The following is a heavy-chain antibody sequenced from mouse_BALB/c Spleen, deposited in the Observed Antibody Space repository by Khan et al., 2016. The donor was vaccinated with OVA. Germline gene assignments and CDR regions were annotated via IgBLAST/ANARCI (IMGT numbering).Heavy chain of an antibody. J-gene: IGHJ3*01. Sequence: QVQLQQSGAGLVRPGSSVKISCKASGYAFSNYWMNWVKQRPGQGLEWIGQIYPGDGDNSFNGKFRGKATRNADKSSRIAYIQTSSQTSEESAVYFCARSGADYFAYRGQGTLFTVPA. V-gene: IGHV1-80*01. D-gene: IGHD2-13*01. CDR1: GYAFSNYW. CDR3: ARSGADYFAY. CDR2: IYPGDGDN.